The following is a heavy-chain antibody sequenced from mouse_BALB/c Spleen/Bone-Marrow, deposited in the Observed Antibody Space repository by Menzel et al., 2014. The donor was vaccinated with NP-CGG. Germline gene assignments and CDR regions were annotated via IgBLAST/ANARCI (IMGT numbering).Heavy chain of an antibody. Sequence: EVQLVESGGGLVQPGGSRKLSSAASGFTFSSFGMHWVRQAPEKGLEWVAYISSGSSPTFYADTVKGRFTISRDNPKNTLFLQMTSLRSEDTAIYYCTRGGNWEDFDNWGQGTTLTVSS. CDR1: GFTFSSFG. J-gene: IGHJ2*01. CDR3: TRGGNWEDFDN. V-gene: IGHV5-17*02. CDR2: ISSGSSPT. D-gene: IGHD4-1*01.